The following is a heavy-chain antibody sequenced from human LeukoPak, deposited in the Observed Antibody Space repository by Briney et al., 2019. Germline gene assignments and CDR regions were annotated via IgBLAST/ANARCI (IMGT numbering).Heavy chain of an antibody. CDR3: ARTEGAPTY. CDR1: GFTFSDYY. V-gene: IGHV3-7*03. J-gene: IGHJ4*02. Sequence: GGSLRLSCAASGFTFSDYYMSWIRQAPGKGLEWVAHIKYDASEKYYVDSVKGRFSISRDNAKNSLYLQMNTLRAEDTAVYYCARTEGAPTYWGQGILVTVSS. D-gene: IGHD3-16*01. CDR2: IKYDASEK.